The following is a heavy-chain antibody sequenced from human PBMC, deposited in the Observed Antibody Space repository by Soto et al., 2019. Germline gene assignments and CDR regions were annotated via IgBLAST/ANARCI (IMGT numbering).Heavy chain of an antibody. D-gene: IGHD2-2*01. V-gene: IGHV6-1*01. CDR2: TYYRSKWYI. Sequence: SQTLSLTCAISGDSVSSTSASWNWIRQSPSRGLEWLGKTYYRSKWYIDYALSVKGRITLNPDTSKNQFSLQLNSVTPEDTAVYYCVRERKYXLLSWYWFDAWGQGTLVTVSS. J-gene: IGHJ5*02. CDR1: GDSVSSTSAS. CDR3: VRERKYXLLSWYWFDA.